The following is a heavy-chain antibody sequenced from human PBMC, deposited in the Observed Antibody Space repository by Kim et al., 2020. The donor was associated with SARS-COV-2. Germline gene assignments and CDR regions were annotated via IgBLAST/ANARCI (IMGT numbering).Heavy chain of an antibody. V-gene: IGHV3-48*02. D-gene: IGHD2-8*01. Sequence: GGSLRLSCAASGFTFSSYSMNRVRQAPGKGLEWVSYISSSSSTIYYADSVKGRFTISRDNAKNSLYLQMNSLRDEDTAVYYCARLHCTNGVCYYYFDYWGQGTLVTVSS. CDR1: GFTFSSYS. CDR3: ARLHCTNGVCYYYFDY. J-gene: IGHJ4*02. CDR2: ISSSSSTI.